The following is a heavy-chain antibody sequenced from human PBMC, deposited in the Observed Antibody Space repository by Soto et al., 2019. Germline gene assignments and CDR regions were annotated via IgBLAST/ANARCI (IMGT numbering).Heavy chain of an antibody. CDR1: GFTFGDYY. V-gene: IGHV3-11*01. CDR3: ARDQVEVPADTNYYYGMDV. D-gene: IGHD2-2*01. CDR2: ISSGGSTI. Sequence: GGFLRLSCAASGFTFGDYYMCWIRQAAGKGLEWVSYISSGGSTIYYADSVKGRFTISRDNAKNSLYLQMNSLRAEDTAVYYCARDQVEVPADTNYYYGMDVWGQGTTVTVSS. J-gene: IGHJ6*02.